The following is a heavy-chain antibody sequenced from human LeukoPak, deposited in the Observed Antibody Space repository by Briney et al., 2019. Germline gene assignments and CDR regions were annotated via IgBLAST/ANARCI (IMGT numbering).Heavy chain of an antibody. CDR3: TKRGPDNWKSYYFDY. CDR2: ISGSGGST. J-gene: IGHJ4*02. D-gene: IGHD1-20*01. CDR1: GFTFSSYA. Sequence: PGGSLRLSCAASGFTFSSYAMSWVRQAPGKGLEWVSAISGSGGSTYYADSVKGRFTISRDNSKNTLYLQMNSLRAEDTAVYYCTKRGPDNWKSYYFDYWGQGTLVTVSS. V-gene: IGHV3-23*01.